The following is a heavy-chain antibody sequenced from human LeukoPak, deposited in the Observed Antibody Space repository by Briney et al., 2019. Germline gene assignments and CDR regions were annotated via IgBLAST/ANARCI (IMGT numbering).Heavy chain of an antibody. CDR2: IDPSDSDT. D-gene: IGHD3-10*01. CDR1: GYSFTSYW. CDR3: ARHVNWRSGQSWFDP. J-gene: IGHJ5*02. V-gene: IGHV5-10-1*01. Sequence: GESLKISCKASGYSFTSYWISWVRQMPGEGLEWMERIDPSDSDTNYSPSFQGHVTMSADKSISTAYLQWSSLKASDTAIYFCARHVNWRSGQSWFDPWGQGTLVTVSS.